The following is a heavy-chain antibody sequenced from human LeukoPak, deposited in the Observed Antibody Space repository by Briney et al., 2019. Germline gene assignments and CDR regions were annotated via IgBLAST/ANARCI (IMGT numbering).Heavy chain of an antibody. Sequence: SETLCLTCTVSGGSMNSYYWSWIRQPPGKGLEWIGYIYYSGSTNYNPSLKSRVTISVDTSKNQFSLKLSSVTAADTAAYYCARGWDTMVRGVNRRSPYYYGMDVWGQGTTVTVSS. D-gene: IGHD3-10*01. CDR3: ARGWDTMVRGVNRRSPYYYGMDV. CDR1: GGSMNSYY. CDR2: IYYSGST. J-gene: IGHJ6*02. V-gene: IGHV4-59*12.